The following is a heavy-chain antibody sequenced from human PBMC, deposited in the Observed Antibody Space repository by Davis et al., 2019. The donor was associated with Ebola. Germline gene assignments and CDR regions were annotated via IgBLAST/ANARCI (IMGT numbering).Heavy chain of an antibody. Sequence: MPSETLSLTCAVYGGSFSGYYWDWIRQPPGKGLEWIGEINHSGSTNYNPSLKSRVTISVDTSKNQFSLKLSSVTAADTAVYYCARGVGGTTGWFDPWGQGTLVTVSS. CDR1: GGSFSGYY. V-gene: IGHV4-34*01. D-gene: IGHD1-26*01. J-gene: IGHJ5*02. CDR2: INHSGST. CDR3: ARGVGGTTGWFDP.